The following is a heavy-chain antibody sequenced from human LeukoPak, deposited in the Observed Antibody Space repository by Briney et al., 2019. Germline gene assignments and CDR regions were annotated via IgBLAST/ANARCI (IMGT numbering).Heavy chain of an antibody. CDR3: ARVADYYDSSGYCFDY. CDR2: ISAYNGNT. J-gene: IGHJ4*02. CDR1: GYTFTSYG. V-gene: IGHV1-18*01. Sequence: ASVKVSCKASGYTFTSYGISWVRQAPGQGLEWMGWISAYNGNTNYAQKLQGRVTMTTDTSTSTAYMELRSLRSDDTAVYYCARVADYYDSSGYCFDYWGQGTLSPSPQ. D-gene: IGHD3-22*01.